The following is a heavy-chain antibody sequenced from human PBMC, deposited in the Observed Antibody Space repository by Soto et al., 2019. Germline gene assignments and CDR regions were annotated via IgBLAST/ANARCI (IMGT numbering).Heavy chain of an antibody. CDR2: IRVYNGNT. CDR3: AREGAENRGKGLWRESHAGFYGMDV. J-gene: IGHJ6*02. Sequence: QVPLVQSGAEVKKPGASVKVSCKASGYTFTSYGISWVRQAPGQGLEWMGWIRVYNGNTNYAQKVQGRVTMTTETSTSTAYIELRSLRSDDTDVYQCAREGAENRGKGLWRESHAGFYGMDVWGQGTTVTVSS. V-gene: IGHV1-18*01. D-gene: IGHD3-3*01. CDR1: GYTFTSYG.